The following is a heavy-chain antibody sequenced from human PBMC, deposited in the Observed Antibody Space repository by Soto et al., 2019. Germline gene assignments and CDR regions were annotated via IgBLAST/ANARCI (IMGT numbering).Heavy chain of an antibody. CDR2: IYYSGST. J-gene: IGHJ6*02. CDR3: ARVTIFGVVITHYYGMDV. D-gene: IGHD3-3*01. CDR1: GGSISSGDYY. Sequence: SETLSLTCTVSGGSISSGDYYWSWIRQPPGKGLEWIGYIYYSGSTYYNPSLKSRVTISVDTSKNQFSLKLSSVTAADTAVYYCARVTIFGVVITHYYGMDVWGQGTTVTVSS. V-gene: IGHV4-30-4*01.